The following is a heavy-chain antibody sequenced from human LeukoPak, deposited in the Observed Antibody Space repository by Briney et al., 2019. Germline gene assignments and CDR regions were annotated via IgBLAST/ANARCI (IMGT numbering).Heavy chain of an antibody. Sequence: GGSLRLSCAASGFSFSSYAMHWVRQAPGKGLEWVSSISSSGTYVYYADSVKGRFTISRDNAKNSLSLQMNSLRADDAAVYYCARASSKQLAGYLPDGFDIWGQGTMVTVSS. CDR1: GFSFSSYA. D-gene: IGHD3-9*01. CDR3: ARASSKQLAGYLPDGFDI. CDR2: ISSSGTYV. J-gene: IGHJ3*02. V-gene: IGHV3-21*01.